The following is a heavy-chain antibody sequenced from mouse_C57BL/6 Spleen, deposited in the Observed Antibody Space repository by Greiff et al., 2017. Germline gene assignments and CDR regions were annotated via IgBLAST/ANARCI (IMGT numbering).Heavy chain of an antibody. V-gene: IGHV1-76*01. D-gene: IGHD1-1*02. CDR2: IYPGSGNT. CDR1: GYTFTSYW. CDR3: ARLCYGPLLAMDY. Sequence: QVQLQQPGAELVKPGASVKLSCKASGYTFTSYWMHWVKQRPGQGLEWIARIYPGSGNTYYNEKFKGKATLTAEKSSSTAYMQLSSLTSEDSAVXFCARLCYGPLLAMDYWGQGTSVTVSS. J-gene: IGHJ4*01.